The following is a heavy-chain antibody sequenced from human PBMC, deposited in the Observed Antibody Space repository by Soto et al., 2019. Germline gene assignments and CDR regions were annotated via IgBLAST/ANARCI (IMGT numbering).Heavy chain of an antibody. D-gene: IGHD2-15*01. V-gene: IGHV1-24*01. CDR3: ARDPVIVVVAATPQARWFDP. CDR2: FDPEDGET. CDR1: GYTLTELS. J-gene: IGHJ5*02. Sequence: ASVKVSCKVSGYTLTELSMHWVRQAPGKGLEWMGGFDPEDGETIYAQKFQGRVTMTEDTSTDTAYMELRSLRSDDTAVYYCARDPVIVVVAATPQARWFDPWGQGTLVTVSS.